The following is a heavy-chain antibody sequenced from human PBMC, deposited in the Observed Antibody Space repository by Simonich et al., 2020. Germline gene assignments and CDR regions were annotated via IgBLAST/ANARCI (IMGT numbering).Heavy chain of an antibody. Sequence: QVQLQQWGAGLLKPSETLSLTCAVYGGSFSGYYWSCVRQPPGKGLAGIGEINHSESNNSNPSLKSRVTQAEDTSRNQFSLKLSSVTAADTAVYYCARGLRVAAAGTAFQHWGQGTLVTVSS. D-gene: IGHD6-13*01. J-gene: IGHJ1*01. V-gene: IGHV4-34*01. CDR1: GGSFSGYY. CDR3: ARGLRVAAAGTAFQH. CDR2: INHSESN.